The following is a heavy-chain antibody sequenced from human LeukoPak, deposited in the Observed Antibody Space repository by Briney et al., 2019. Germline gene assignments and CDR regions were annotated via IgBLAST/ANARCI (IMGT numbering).Heavy chain of an antibody. V-gene: IGHV3-23*03. Sequence: GGSMRLSCAASGFSFSVYTMTWDRQPPGKGLERVSGISAGSTSTYYEDSVRGRFTVSRDDSKSTLYLQMNSLRTEDTAVYYCAKGGTTYPLDSWGQGTLVTVSP. J-gene: IGHJ5*01. CDR1: GFSFSVYT. CDR3: AKGGTTYPLDS. D-gene: IGHD1-26*01. CDR2: ISAGSTST.